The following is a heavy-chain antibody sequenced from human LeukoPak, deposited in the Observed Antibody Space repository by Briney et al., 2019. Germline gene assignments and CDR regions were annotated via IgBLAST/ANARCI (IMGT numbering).Heavy chain of an antibody. CDR3: ARGGRYYYGSGSYGNWFDP. V-gene: IGHV4-61*08. J-gene: IGHJ5*02. D-gene: IGHD3-10*01. CDR1: GGSVSNSGNY. Sequence: PSETLFLTCTVSGGSVSNSGNYWSWIRQPPGKGLEWIGYIYYSGSTNYNPSLKSRVTISVDTSKNQFSLKLSSVTAADTAVYYCARGGRYYYGSGSYGNWFDPWGQGTLVTVSS. CDR2: IYYSGST.